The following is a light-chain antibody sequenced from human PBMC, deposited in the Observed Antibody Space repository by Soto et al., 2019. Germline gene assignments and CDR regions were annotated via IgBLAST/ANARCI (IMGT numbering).Light chain of an antibody. CDR2: AAS. CDR3: QQSYSNPGTFT. CDR1: QSISSY. J-gene: IGKJ3*01. Sequence: DIQMTQSPSSLSASVGDRVTITCRASQSISSYLNWYKQKPGKAPKLLIYAASSLQSGVPSRFSGSVSETDFTLTISSLQPEDFATYYCQQSYSNPGTFTLGPGTKVDIK. V-gene: IGKV1-39*01.